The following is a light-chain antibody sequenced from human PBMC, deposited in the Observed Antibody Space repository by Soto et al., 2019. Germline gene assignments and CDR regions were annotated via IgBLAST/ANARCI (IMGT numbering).Light chain of an antibody. J-gene: IGKJ5*01. CDR3: MQRIEFPIT. Sequence: IALTQTPLSLPVTPGGPASNSFRSSQCLFNSDDGNTYLYWYLQKPGQSPQLLIYTLSYRASGVPDRFSGSGSGTDFTLKISRVEADDVVVYYCMQRIEFPITFGQGTRREIK. CDR1: QCLFNSDDGNTY. CDR2: TLS. V-gene: IGKV2-40*01.